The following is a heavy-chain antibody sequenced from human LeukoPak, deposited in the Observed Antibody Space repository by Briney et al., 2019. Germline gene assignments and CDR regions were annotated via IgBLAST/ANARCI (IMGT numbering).Heavy chain of an antibody. D-gene: IGHD5-18*01. CDR1: GFTFSSYG. Sequence: GGTLRLSCAASGFTFSSYGMSWVRQAPGKGLEWVSSIGGRGGSAYYADSVKGRFTISRDNSKNTLYLQMNSLRAEDTAVYYCARHLSGITGYTYGRGVDYWGQGTLVTVSS. CDR3: ARHLSGITGYTYGRGVDY. V-gene: IGHV3-23*01. CDR2: IGGRGGSA. J-gene: IGHJ4*02.